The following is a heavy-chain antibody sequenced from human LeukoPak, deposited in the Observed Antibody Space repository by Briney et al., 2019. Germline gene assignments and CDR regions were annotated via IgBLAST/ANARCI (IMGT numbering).Heavy chain of an antibody. CDR3: ARGGGGSSGFTLV. V-gene: IGHV1-2*02. CDR1: GYTFSDYF. Sequence: ASVKVSCKASGYTFSDYFMHWVRQAPAQGLEWMGWINPNSGGTNYAQKFQGRVTMTRDTSISTAYMELSRLTSDDTAVYYCARGGGGSSGFTLVWGQGTLVTVSS. D-gene: IGHD3-22*01. CDR2: INPNSGGT. J-gene: IGHJ4*02.